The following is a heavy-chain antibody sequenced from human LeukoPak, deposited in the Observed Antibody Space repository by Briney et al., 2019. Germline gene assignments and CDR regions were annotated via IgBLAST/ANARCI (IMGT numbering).Heavy chain of an antibody. V-gene: IGHV3-23*01. J-gene: IGHJ4*02. D-gene: IGHD3-22*01. CDR1: GFTFSSYW. CDR2: IGGSGSGYST. CDR3: ARDYSPPHYYDSSGYFDS. Sequence: GGSLRLSCAASGFTFSSYWMSWVRQAPGKGLEWVSSIGGSGSGYSTYYADSVKGRFTISRDTSKNTLYLQMNSLRAEDTAVYYCARDYSPPHYYDSSGYFDSWGQGTLVTVSS.